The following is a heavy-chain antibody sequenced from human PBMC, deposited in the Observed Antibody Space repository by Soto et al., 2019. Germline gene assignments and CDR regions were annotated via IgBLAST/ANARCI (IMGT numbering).Heavy chain of an antibody. D-gene: IGHD4-4*01. J-gene: IGHJ5*02. CDR1: GFTFRSYA. Sequence: QVQLVESGGGVVQPGRSLRLSCAASGFTFRSYAMHGVRQAPGKGLVWVAVISNDGSQKNYADSVKGRFTISRDNSKSTVHLQTLSLGAEDTALYARAKDLQGGGGPPWGQGTLVTVSS. CDR3: AKDLQGGGGPP. CDR2: ISNDGSQK. V-gene: IGHV3-30*18.